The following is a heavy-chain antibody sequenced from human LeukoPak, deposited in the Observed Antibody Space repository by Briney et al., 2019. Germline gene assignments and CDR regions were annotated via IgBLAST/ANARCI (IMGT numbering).Heavy chain of an antibody. CDR2: ISSSGSTI. D-gene: IGHD1-14*01. CDR3: ARGSLHHSSYGMDV. Sequence: GGSLRLSCAASGVSFSDYYMSWIRQAPGKGLEWVSYISSSGSTIYYADSVKGRFTISRDNAKNSLYLQMNSLRAEDTAVYYCARGSLHHSSYGMDVWGQGTTVTVSS. J-gene: IGHJ6*02. V-gene: IGHV3-11*01. CDR1: GVSFSDYY.